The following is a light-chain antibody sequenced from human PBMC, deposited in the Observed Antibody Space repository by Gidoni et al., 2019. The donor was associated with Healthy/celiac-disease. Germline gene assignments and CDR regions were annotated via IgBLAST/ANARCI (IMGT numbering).Light chain of an antibody. Sequence: NFMLTQPHSVSESPGKTVTISCTRSSGSIASHYVQWYQQRPGRAPTTVIYEDNQRPSGVPGRFSGSIDSSSNSASLTISGLKTEDEADYYCQSYDSSTWVFGGGTKLTVL. CDR3: QSYDSSTWV. V-gene: IGLV6-57*04. J-gene: IGLJ3*02. CDR1: SGSIASHY. CDR2: EDN.